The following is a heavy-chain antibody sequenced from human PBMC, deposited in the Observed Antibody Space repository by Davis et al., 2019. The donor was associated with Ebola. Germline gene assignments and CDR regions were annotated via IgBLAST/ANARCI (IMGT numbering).Heavy chain of an antibody. D-gene: IGHD3-22*01. J-gene: IGHJ6*04. CDR1: GFTFSSYG. CDR2: IRYAGSNK. CDR3: ARVGYYYDSSGYHAGGMDV. Sequence: GGSLRLSCAASGFTFSSYGMHWVRQAPGKGLEWVAFIRYAGSNKYYADSVKGRFTISRDNSKNTLYLQMNSLRAEDTAVYYCARVGYYYDSSGYHAGGMDVWGKGTTVTVSS. V-gene: IGHV3-30*02.